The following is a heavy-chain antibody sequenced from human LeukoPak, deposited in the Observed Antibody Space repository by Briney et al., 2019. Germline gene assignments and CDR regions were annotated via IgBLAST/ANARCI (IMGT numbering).Heavy chain of an antibody. CDR2: ISGSGGST. D-gene: IGHD6-13*01. CDR1: GFTFSSYA. V-gene: IGHV3-23*01. Sequence: PAGSLRLSCAASGFTFSSYAMSWVRQAPGKGLEWVSTISGSGGSTYYADSVKGRFTISRDNSKNTLYLQMNSLRAEDTAVYYCAKGPIASGYYFEYWGQGSLVTVSS. CDR3: AKGPIASGYYFEY. J-gene: IGHJ4*02.